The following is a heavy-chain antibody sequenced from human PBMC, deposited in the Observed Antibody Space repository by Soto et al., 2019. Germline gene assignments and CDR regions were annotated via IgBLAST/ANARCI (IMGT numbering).Heavy chain of an antibody. V-gene: IGHV3-53*01. CDR3: ARELIGYGEGDYFDY. CDR1: GFTVSSNY. Sequence: HPGGSLRLSGAASGFTVSSNYMSWVRQAPGKGLEWVSVIYSGGSTYYADSVKGRFTISRDNSKNTLYLQMNSLRAEDTAVYYCARELIGYGEGDYFDYWGQGTLVTVSS. D-gene: IGHD4-17*01. CDR2: IYSGGST. J-gene: IGHJ4*02.